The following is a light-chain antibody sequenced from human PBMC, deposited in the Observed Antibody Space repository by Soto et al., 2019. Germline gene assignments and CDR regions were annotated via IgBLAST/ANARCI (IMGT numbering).Light chain of an antibody. CDR3: QQSHSTPLT. V-gene: IGKV1-39*01. J-gene: IGKJ1*01. CDR2: DTS. Sequence: DIQIAQSPSSLSASLGDSVTITCRASQSIGDYLNWYQVKPGKAHTLLISDTSTLQGGVPPRFSGSVSGTEFTLTISNLQPEDFATYYCQQSHSTPLTFGQGTKEEIK. CDR1: QSIGDY.